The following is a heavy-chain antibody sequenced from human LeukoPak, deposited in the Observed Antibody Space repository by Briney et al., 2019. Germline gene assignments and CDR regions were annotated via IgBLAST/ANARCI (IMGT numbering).Heavy chain of an antibody. Sequence: SETLSLTCTVSGGSISSYYWSWIRQPPGKGLEWIGYIYYSGSTNYNPSLKSRVTISVDTSKNQFSLKLSSVTAADTAVYYCARESPSTNWFDPWGQGTLVTVSS. CDR1: GGSISSYY. V-gene: IGHV4-59*12. J-gene: IGHJ5*02. D-gene: IGHD5/OR15-5a*01. CDR2: IYYSGST. CDR3: ARESPSTNWFDP.